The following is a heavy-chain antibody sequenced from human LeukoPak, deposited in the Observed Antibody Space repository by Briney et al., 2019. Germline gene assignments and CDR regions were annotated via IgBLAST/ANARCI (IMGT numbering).Heavy chain of an antibody. D-gene: IGHD6-19*01. V-gene: IGHV4-59*08. CDR1: GGSISSYY. CDR3: ARGHSSGWYFDY. J-gene: IGHJ4*02. Sequence: PSETLSLTRTVSGGSISSYYWSWIRQPPGKGLEWIGYIYYSGSTNYNPSLKSRVTISVDTSKNQFSLKLSSVTAADTAVYYCARGHSSGWYFDYWGQGTLVTVSS. CDR2: IYYSGST.